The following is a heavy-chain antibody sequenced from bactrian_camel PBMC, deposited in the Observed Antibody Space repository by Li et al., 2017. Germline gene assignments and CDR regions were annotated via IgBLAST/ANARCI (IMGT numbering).Heavy chain of an antibody. V-gene: IGHV3S40*01. CDR3: AADRRYGDSCLRIVPAEYAY. CDR1: GFIFSSYY. Sequence: VESGGGSVQPGGSLRLSCAASGFIFSSYYMTWVRQAPGKGLEWVSSINSGGGNTYYADSVKGRFTISRDDAKNTLYLQMDSLKPEDTATYYCAADRRYGDSCLRIVPAEYAYWGQGTQVTVS. CDR2: INSGGGNT. D-gene: IGHD6*01. J-gene: IGHJ4*01.